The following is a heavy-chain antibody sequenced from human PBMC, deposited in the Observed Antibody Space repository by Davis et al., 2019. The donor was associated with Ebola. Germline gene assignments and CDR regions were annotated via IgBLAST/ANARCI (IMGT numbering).Heavy chain of an antibody. D-gene: IGHD6-13*01. CDR1: GFTFSSYP. J-gene: IGHJ4*02. V-gene: IGHV3-30*04. Sequence: GGSLRLSCAASGFTFSSYPMHWVRQAPGKGLEWVALMSYDGSNKYYADSVKGRFTISRDDSKNTLYLQMNSLRAEDTAVYYCAKWWGSSSPNWGQGTLVTVSS. CDR2: MSYDGSNK. CDR3: AKWWGSSSPN.